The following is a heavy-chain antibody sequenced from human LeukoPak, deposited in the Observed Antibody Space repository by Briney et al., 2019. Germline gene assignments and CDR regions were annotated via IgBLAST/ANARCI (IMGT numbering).Heavy chain of an antibody. V-gene: IGHV3-43*02. CDR1: GFTFDDYA. CDR2: ISVVGGST. Sequence: PGGSLRLSCAASGFTFDDYAMHWVRQAAGKVLGGVCRISVVGGSTYYADSGKCRFTISRDNSKNSLYLQMNSLMSEAPSLYFGGKDPSDYWGQGTMVTVSP. CDR3: GKDPSDY. J-gene: IGHJ4*02.